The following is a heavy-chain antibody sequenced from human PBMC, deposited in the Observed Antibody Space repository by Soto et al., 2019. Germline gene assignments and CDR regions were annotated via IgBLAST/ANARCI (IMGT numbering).Heavy chain of an antibody. CDR1: GFTFSSYW. CDR3: ARSLGAKNAFDI. D-gene: IGHD1-26*01. Sequence: EVQLVESGGGLVQPGGSLRLSCAASGFTFSSYWMHWVRQAPGKGLMWVSRIYTDGSTTNYADSVKGRFTISRDNAKNTVYLHMNSLRVEDTAMYYCARSLGAKNAFDIWGHVTMVTVSS. V-gene: IGHV3-74*01. CDR2: IYTDGSTT. J-gene: IGHJ3*02.